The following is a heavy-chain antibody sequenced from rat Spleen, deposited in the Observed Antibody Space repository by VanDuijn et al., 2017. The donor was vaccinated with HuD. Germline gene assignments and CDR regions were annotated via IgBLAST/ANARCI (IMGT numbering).Heavy chain of an antibody. J-gene: IGHJ4*01. CDR3: ARHYGGYSEYVMDA. Sequence: EVQLVESGGGLVQPGGSLKLSCVASGFTFNNYWMTWIRQVPGKGLEWVASITNASGRTYYPDSVKGRFTVSRDPAQNILYLQMNSLRSEETATYYCARHYGGYSEYVMDAWGQGASVTVSS. D-gene: IGHD1-11*01. CDR2: ITNASGRT. V-gene: IGHV5-31*01. CDR1: GFTFNNYW.